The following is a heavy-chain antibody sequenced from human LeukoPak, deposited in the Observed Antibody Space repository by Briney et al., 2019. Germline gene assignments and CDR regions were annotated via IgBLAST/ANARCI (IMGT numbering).Heavy chain of an antibody. CDR3: ARSVGARWYYDSSGYYQWFDP. CDR2: IYHSGST. CDR1: GYSISSGYY. D-gene: IGHD3-22*01. V-gene: IGHV4-38-2*02. Sequence: SETLSLTCIVSGYSISSGYYWGWIRQPPGKGLEWIGSIYHSGSTYYNPSLKSRVTISVDTSKNQFSLKLSSVTAADTAVYYCARSVGARWYYDSSGYYQWFDPWGQGTLVTVSS. J-gene: IGHJ5*02.